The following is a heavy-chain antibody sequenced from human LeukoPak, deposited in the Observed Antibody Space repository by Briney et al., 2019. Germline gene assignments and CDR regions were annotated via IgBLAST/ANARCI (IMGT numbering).Heavy chain of an antibody. Sequence: PGGSLRLSCAASGFTFSSYAMSWVRQAPGKGLEWVSAISGSGGSTYYADSVKGRFTISRDNSKNTLYLQMNSLRAEDTAVYYCAKDMAGYFSGGSCYLTYYFDYWGQGTLVTVSS. CDR3: AKDMAGYFSGGSCYLTYYFDY. V-gene: IGHV3-23*01. CDR1: GFTFSSYA. J-gene: IGHJ4*02. CDR2: ISGSGGST. D-gene: IGHD2-15*01.